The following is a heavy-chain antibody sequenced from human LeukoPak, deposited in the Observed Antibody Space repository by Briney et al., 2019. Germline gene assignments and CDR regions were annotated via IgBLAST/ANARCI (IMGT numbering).Heavy chain of an antibody. J-gene: IGHJ4*02. Sequence: SVKVSCKASGGTFSSYAISWVRQAPGQGLEWMGRIIPIFGIANYAQKFQGRVTVTADKSTSTAYMELSSLRSEDTAVYYCARAVTLGNLYYFDYWGQGTLVTVSS. D-gene: IGHD3-16*01. CDR3: ARAVTLGNLYYFDY. CDR2: IIPIFGIA. V-gene: IGHV1-69*04. CDR1: GGTFSSYA.